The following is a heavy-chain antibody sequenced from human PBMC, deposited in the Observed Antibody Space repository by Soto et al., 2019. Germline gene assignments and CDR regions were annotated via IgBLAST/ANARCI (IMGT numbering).Heavy chain of an antibody. V-gene: IGHV4-39*01. CDR2: IYYSGST. D-gene: IGHD6-13*01. CDR1: GGSISSSSYY. CDR3: VRSRYSSSWSGYYYYGMDV. J-gene: IGHJ6*02. Sequence: SETLSLTCTVSGGSISSSSYYWGWIRQPLGKGLEWIGSIYYSGSTYYNPSLKSRVTISVDTSKNQFSLKLSSVTAADTAVYYCVRSRYSSSWSGYYYYGMDVWGQGTTVTVSS.